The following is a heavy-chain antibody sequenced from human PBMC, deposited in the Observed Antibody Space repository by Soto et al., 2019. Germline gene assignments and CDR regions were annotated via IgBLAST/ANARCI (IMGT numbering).Heavy chain of an antibody. Sequence: GGSLRLSCAASGFTFSSYWMHWVRQAPGKGLVWVSRINSDGSSTSYADSVKGRFTISRDNAKNTLYLQMNSLRAEDTAVYYSAREALIGRPLFDPWGQGTLVTVSS. CDR1: GFTFSSYW. V-gene: IGHV3-74*01. CDR2: INSDGSST. CDR3: AREALIGRPLFDP. J-gene: IGHJ5*02. D-gene: IGHD3-10*01.